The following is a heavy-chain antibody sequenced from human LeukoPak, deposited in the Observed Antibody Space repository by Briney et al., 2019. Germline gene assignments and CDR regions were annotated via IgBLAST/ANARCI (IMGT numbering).Heavy chain of an antibody. CDR2: ISGSGGST. Sequence: PGGSLRLSCAASGFTFSSYDMSWVRQAPGKGLEWVSAISGSGGSTYYADSVKGRFTVSRDISKNTLYLQMNGLRAEDTAVYYCAKGGGWSPAVLFDYWGQGTLVTVSS. CDR3: AKGGGWSPAVLFDY. CDR1: GFTFSSYD. V-gene: IGHV3-23*01. D-gene: IGHD6-19*01. J-gene: IGHJ4*02.